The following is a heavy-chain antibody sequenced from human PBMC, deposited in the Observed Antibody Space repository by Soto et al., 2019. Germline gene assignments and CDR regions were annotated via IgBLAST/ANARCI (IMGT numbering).Heavy chain of an antibody. CDR1: GFTFSSYG. V-gene: IGHV3-33*01. CDR3: ARFSSSWYGKIDY. D-gene: IGHD6-13*01. Sequence: QVQLVESGGGVVQPGKSLRLSCAASGFTFSSYGMHWVRQAPGKGLEWVAVIWYDGSNKYYADSVKGRFTISRDNSKNTLYLQMNSLRAEDTAVYYCARFSSSWYGKIDYWGQGPLVTVSS. J-gene: IGHJ4*02. CDR2: IWYDGSNK.